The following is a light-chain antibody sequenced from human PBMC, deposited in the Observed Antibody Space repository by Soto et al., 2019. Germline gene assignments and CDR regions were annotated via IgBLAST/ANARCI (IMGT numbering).Light chain of an antibody. V-gene: IGLV2-23*03. CDR2: EGN. CDR1: SSDVGSYNL. Sequence: QSALTQPASVSGSLGQSITISCTGSSSDVGSYNLVSWYQQYPGKAPKLMIFEGNKRPSGVSNRFSASKSGNTASLTISGLQAEDEADYYCWSYAGRRTFEVFGGGTKLTVL. CDR3: WSYAGRRTFEV. J-gene: IGLJ2*01.